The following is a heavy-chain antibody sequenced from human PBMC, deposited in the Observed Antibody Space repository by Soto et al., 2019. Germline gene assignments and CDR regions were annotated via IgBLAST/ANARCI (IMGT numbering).Heavy chain of an antibody. CDR1: DGSISSGDYS. CDR3: ARVPGP. V-gene: IGHV4-30-2*01. CDR2: IYHSGST. D-gene: IGHD7-27*01. Sequence: LQLQESGSGLVKPSQTLSLTCAVSDGSISSGDYSWSWIRKPPGKGLEWIGYIYHSGSTYYNPSLKSRVTISVDRAKNQFSLKLSSVTAADTAVYYCARVPGPWGQGTLVTVSS. J-gene: IGHJ5*02.